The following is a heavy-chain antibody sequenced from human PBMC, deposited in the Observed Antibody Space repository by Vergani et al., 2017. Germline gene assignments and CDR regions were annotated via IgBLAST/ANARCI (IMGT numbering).Heavy chain of an antibody. V-gene: IGHV3-30*03. J-gene: IGHJ1*01. Sequence: QVHLVESGGGVVQPGRSLRLSCVVSGFTSSYYGMHWFRQAPGKGLEWLAVISYDGTQKYYADSVKGRFTISRDNSKSTLYLQMNSLRTEDTAVYYCATKRGGTPGCQIGYCREWGQGTLVTVSS. CDR2: ISYDGTQK. D-gene: IGHD1-1*01. CDR3: ATKRGGTPGCQIGYCRE. CDR1: GFTSSYYG.